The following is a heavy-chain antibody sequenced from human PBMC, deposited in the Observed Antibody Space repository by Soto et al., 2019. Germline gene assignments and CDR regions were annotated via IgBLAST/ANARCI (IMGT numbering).Heavy chain of an antibody. CDR3: VKASFDVEMATIRVYFDY. Sequence: GGSLRLSCAASGFSFGRYTMAWVRQSPGKGLEWASDISGSGRSTYYADSVKGRFTISRDNSKNTLHLQMNSLRAEDTAVYYCVKASFDVEMATIRVYFDYWGQGALVTVSS. CDR2: ISGSGRST. J-gene: IGHJ4*02. V-gene: IGHV3-23*01. CDR1: GFSFGRYT. D-gene: IGHD2-8*01.